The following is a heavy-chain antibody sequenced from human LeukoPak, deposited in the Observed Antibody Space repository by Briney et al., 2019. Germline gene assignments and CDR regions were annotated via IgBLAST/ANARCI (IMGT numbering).Heavy chain of an antibody. J-gene: IGHJ4*02. D-gene: IGHD6-19*01. Sequence: SETLSLTRTVSGGSISSYYWSWIRQPPGKGLEWIGYIYYSGSTNYNPSLKSRVTISVDTSKNQFSLKLSSVTAADTAVYYCASGFRGWYIIDYWGQGTLVTVSS. CDR2: IYYSGST. CDR1: GGSISSYY. CDR3: ASGFRGWYIIDY. V-gene: IGHV4-59*01.